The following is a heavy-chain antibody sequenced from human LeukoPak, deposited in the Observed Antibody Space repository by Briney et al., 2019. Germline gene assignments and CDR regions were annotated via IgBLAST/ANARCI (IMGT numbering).Heavy chain of an antibody. D-gene: IGHD3-10*01. Sequence: GESMKIPCKGSGYSFTSYWIGWVRQMPGKGLEWMGIIYPGHSDTRYSTSFQGKVTISADKSISTAYLQWSSLKASDTAMYYCARHLRRGPFDYWGQGTLVTVSS. J-gene: IGHJ4*02. CDR1: GYSFTSYW. V-gene: IGHV5-51*01. CDR3: ARHLRRGPFDY. CDR2: IYPGHSDT.